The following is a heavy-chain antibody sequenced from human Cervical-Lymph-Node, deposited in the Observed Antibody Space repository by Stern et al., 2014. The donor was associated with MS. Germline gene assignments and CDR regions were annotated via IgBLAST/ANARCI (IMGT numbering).Heavy chain of an antibody. J-gene: IGHJ6*02. CDR3: ARDSAAGSSIRDYYFGLDV. Sequence: VQLLESGPGLVKPSQTLSLTCTVSGASITGGGSFWSWIRQPAGKRLEWIGRIYTSGSTDYTPSLQSRVTISVDALKNQFSLKLTSVTAADTAVYYCARDSAAGSSIRDYYFGLDVWGQGTTVTVSS. CDR2: IYTSGST. V-gene: IGHV4-61*02. CDR1: GASITGGGSF. D-gene: IGHD6-19*01.